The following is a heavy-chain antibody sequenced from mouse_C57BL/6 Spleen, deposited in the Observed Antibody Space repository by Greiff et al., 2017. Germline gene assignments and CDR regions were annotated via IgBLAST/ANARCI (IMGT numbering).Heavy chain of an antibody. V-gene: IGHV1-64*01. CDR3: ARRGAVVADY. D-gene: IGHD1-1*01. CDR2: IHPNSGST. J-gene: IGHJ2*01. CDR1: GYTFTSYW. Sequence: QVQLQQPGAALVKPGASVKLSCKASGYTFTSYWMHWVKQRPGQGLEWIGMIHPNSGSTNYNEKFKSKATLTVDKSSSTAYMQLSSLTSEDSAVYYCARRGAVVADYWGQGTTLTVSS.